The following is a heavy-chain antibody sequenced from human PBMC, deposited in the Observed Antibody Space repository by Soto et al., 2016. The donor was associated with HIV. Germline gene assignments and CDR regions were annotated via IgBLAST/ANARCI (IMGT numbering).Heavy chain of an antibody. V-gene: IGHV3-74*01. J-gene: IGHJ4*02. CDR2: INSDGSST. Sequence: EVQLVESGGGLVQPGGSLRLSCAASGFSFSTYWMHWVRQAPGKGLVWVSRINSDGSSTSYADSVKCRFIISRDNAKNTLYLQMNSLRAEDTAVYYCAREGGGFLEWLLFYFDYWGQGTLVTVSS. D-gene: IGHD3-3*01. CDR1: GFSFSTYW. CDR3: AREGGGFLEWLLFYFDY.